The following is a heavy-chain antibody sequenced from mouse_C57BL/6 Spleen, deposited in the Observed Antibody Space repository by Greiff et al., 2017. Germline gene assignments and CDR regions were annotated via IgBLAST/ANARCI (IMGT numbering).Heavy chain of an antibody. J-gene: IGHJ2*01. V-gene: IGHV1-69*01. CDR3: ARYSSGDFDY. CDR2: IDPSDSYT. Sequence: QVHVKQPGAELVMPGASVKLSCKASGYTFTSYWMHWVKQRPGQGLEWIGEIDPSDSYTNYNQKFKGKSTLTVDKSSSTAYMQLSSLTSEDSAVYYCARYSSGDFDYWGQGTTLTVSS. CDR1: GYTFTSYW. D-gene: IGHD3-2*02.